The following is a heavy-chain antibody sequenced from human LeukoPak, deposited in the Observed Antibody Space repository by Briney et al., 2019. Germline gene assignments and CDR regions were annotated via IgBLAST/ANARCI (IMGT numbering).Heavy chain of an antibody. V-gene: IGHV3-30-3*01. Sequence: GGSLRLSCAASGFTFSSYAMHWVRQAPGKGLEWVAVISYDGSNKYYADSVKGRFTISRDNSKNTLYLQMNSLRAEDTAVYYCARDPNDSSPGGFAPWGQGPLVTAPS. D-gene: IGHD3-22*01. J-gene: IGHJ5*02. CDR1: GFTFSSYA. CDR2: ISYDGSNK. CDR3: ARDPNDSSPGGFAP.